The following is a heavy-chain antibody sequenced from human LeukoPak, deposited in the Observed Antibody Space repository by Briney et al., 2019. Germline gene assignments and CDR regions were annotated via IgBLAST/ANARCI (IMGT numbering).Heavy chain of an antibody. V-gene: IGHV3-30-3*01. CDR1: GFTFSTHA. CDR3: AREASDAFDI. CDR2: ILYDGSNK. J-gene: IGHJ3*02. Sequence: GGCVRLSCTASGFTFSTHAMHWVRQAPGKGLEWVAIILYDGSNKHYADSVKGRFSISRDNSKNTLFLQMNSLRAEDTAVYYCAREASDAFDIWGQGAMVSVSS.